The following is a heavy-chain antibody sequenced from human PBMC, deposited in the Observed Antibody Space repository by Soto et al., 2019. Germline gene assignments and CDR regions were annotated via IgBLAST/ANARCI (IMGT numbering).Heavy chain of an antibody. CDR1: GFTFSSYG. CDR2: IWYDGSNK. V-gene: IGHV3-33*01. J-gene: IGHJ4*02. Sequence: QVQLVESGGGVVQPGRSLRLSCAASGFTFSSYGMHWVRQAPGKGLEWVAVIWYDGSNKYYADSVKGRFTISRDNSKNTLYLQMNSLRAEDTAVYYCARDRVEGSGRATDYYFDYWGQGTLVTVSS. CDR3: ARDRVEGSGRATDYYFDY. D-gene: IGHD3-10*01.